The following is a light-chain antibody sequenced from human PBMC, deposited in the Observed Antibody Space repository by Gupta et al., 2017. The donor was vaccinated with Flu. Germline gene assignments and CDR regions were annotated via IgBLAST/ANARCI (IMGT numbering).Light chain of an antibody. CDR1: QSVLYSSNNKNY. CDR2: WAS. J-gene: IGKJ4*01. CDR3: QQYYSTPPVT. V-gene: IGKV4-1*01. Sequence: DIVMTQSPDSLAVSLGERATIKCKSSQSVLYSSNNKNYLAWYQQKPGQPPKLLIYWASTRESGVPDRFSGSGSGTDFTLTISSRQAEDVAVYYCQQYYSTPPVTFGGGTKVEIK.